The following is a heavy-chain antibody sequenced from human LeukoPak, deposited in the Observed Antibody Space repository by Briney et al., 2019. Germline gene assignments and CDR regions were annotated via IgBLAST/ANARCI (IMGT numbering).Heavy chain of an antibody. J-gene: IGHJ4*02. V-gene: IGHV3-30*18. CDR1: GFTFSSYG. CDR2: ISYDGSNK. CDR3: AKDRDTYNYGSGSYGPGFDY. Sequence: PGRSLRLSCAASGFTFSSYGMHWVRQAPGKGLEWVAVISYDGSNKYYADSVKGRFTISRDNSKNTLYLQMNSLRAEDTAVYYCAKDRDTYNYGSGSYGPGFDYWGQGTLVTVSS. D-gene: IGHD3-10*01.